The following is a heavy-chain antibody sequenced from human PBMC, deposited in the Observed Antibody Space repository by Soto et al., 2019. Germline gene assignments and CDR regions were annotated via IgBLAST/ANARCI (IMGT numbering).Heavy chain of an antibody. J-gene: IGHJ4*02. CDR2: IYSGGST. CDR1: GFTVDSNY. Sequence: QLVESGGGLVQPGGSLRLSCAASGFTVDSNYMSWVRQAPGKGLEWVSVIYSGGSTYYADSVKGRFTISRDNSKNTMYLQMNSRRAEDTAVYYCARGGWGEIDYWGQGTLVTVSS. CDR3: ARGGWGEIDY. D-gene: IGHD6-19*01. V-gene: IGHV3-66*01.